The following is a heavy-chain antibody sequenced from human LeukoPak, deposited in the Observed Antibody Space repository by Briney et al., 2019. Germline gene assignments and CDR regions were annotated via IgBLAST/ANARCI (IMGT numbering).Heavy chain of an antibody. CDR1: GGSISSYY. J-gene: IGHJ4*02. CDR2: IYYSGST. CDR3: ASQGGGSGDY. Sequence: SETLSLTCTVSGGSISSYYWIWIRQPPGKGLEWIGYIYYSGSTNYNPSLKSRVTISVDTSKNQFSLKLSSVTAADTAVYYCASQGGGSGDYWGQGTLVTVSS. D-gene: IGHD3-10*01. V-gene: IGHV4-59*01.